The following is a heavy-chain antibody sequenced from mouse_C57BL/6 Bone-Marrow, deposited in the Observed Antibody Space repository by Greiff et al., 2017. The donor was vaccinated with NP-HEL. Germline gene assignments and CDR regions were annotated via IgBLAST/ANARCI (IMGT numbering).Heavy chain of an antibody. J-gene: IGHJ3*01. CDR1: GYTFTSYW. D-gene: IGHD3-2*02. CDR3: ARDSSGSAWFAY. Sequence: QVQLQQPGAELVKPGASVKLSCKASGYTFTSYWMQWVKQRPGQGLEWIGEIDPSDCYTNYNQKFKGKATLTVDTSSSTAYMQLSSLTSEASAVYYCARDSSGSAWFAYWGRGTLVTVTA. V-gene: IGHV1-50*01. CDR2: IDPSDCYT.